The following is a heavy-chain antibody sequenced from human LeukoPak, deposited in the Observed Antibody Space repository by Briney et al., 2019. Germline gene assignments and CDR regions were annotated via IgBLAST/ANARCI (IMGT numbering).Heavy chain of an antibody. Sequence: SETLSLTCTVSGGSISSYYWSWIRQPAGKGLEWIGRIYISGSTNYNPFLKSRVTMSVDTSKSQFSLKLTSVTAADTAVYYCARETSTVTYRIFDYWGQGTLVTVSS. CDR1: GGSISSYY. CDR2: IYISGST. J-gene: IGHJ4*02. D-gene: IGHD4-17*01. CDR3: ARETSTVTYRIFDY. V-gene: IGHV4-4*07.